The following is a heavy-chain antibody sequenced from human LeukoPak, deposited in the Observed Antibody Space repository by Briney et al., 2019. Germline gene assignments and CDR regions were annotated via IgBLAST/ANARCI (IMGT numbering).Heavy chain of an antibody. D-gene: IGHD1-7*01. CDR1: GYSFSRGYD. J-gene: IGHJ4*02. V-gene: IGHV4-38-2*02. Sequence: SETLSLTCTVSGYSFSRGYDWGWIRQPPGKGLEWIGSIYHSGSTYYNPSLKSPVTISVDTSKNHFSLKLSSVTAADTAVYYCARDEELYYFDYWGQGTLVTVSS. CDR2: IYHSGST. CDR3: ARDEELYYFDY.